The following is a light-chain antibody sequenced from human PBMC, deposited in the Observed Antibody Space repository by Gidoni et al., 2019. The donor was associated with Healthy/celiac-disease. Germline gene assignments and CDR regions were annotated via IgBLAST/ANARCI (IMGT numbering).Light chain of an antibody. J-gene: IGLJ2*01. CDR1: SSDVGGYNY. CDR2: DVS. Sequence: QSALPQPASVSGSPGPSITISCTGTSSDVGGYNYVSWYQQHPGKAPKLMIYDVSNLPSGVSNRFSGSKSGNTASLTISGLQAEDEADYYCSSYTSSSTVVFGGGTKLTVL. V-gene: IGLV2-14*03. CDR3: SSYTSSSTVV.